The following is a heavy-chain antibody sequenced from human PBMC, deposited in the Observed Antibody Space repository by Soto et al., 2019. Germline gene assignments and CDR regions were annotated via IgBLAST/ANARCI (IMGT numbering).Heavy chain of an antibody. Sequence: EVQLVESGRGLVQPGGSLRLSCAASGFTFSSYWMHWVRQDAGKGLLWVSSIKTDGTVTQYADSVKGRFTVSRDNAKNTLYLQMNCLRAEDTAVYYCAKDLSWGQCDYWGQGALVTVSS. J-gene: IGHJ4*02. CDR1: GFTFSSYW. CDR3: AKDLSWGQCDY. V-gene: IGHV3-74*03. CDR2: IKTDGTVT. D-gene: IGHD3-16*01.